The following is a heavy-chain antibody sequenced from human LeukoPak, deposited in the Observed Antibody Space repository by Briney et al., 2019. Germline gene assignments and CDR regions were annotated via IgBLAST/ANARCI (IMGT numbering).Heavy chain of an antibody. Sequence: PGGSLRLSCAASGFTFSSYGIHWGRQAPGKGLEWVAFILYDGSNKFYADSVKGRFTISKDNSKNTLYLQMNSLRAEDTAVYYCARPYCSGGSCYSGHFDYWGQGTLVTVSS. V-gene: IGHV3-30*02. D-gene: IGHD2-15*01. CDR1: GFTFSSYG. CDR2: ILYDGSNK. J-gene: IGHJ4*02. CDR3: ARPYCSGGSCYSGHFDY.